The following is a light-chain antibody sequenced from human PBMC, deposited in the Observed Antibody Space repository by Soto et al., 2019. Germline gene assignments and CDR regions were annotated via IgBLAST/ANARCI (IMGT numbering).Light chain of an antibody. V-gene: IGLV2-14*01. J-gene: IGLJ3*02. CDR3: SSYTSSSTLV. CDR1: SSDVGGYNY. CDR2: EVS. Sequence: QSVLTQPASVSGSPGQSITISCTGTSSDVGGYNYVSWYQQHPGKAPKLMIYEVSNWPSGVSNRFSGSKSGNTASLTISGLQAEDEADYYCSSYTSSSTLVFGGGTKLT.